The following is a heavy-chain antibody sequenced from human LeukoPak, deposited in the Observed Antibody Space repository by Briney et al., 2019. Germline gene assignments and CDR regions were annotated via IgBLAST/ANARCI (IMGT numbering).Heavy chain of an antibody. CDR1: GYTFTSYG. D-gene: IGHD2-2*01. J-gene: IGHJ5*02. Sequence: ASVKVSCKASGYTFTSYGISWVRQAPGQGLEWMGWISAYNGNTNYAQKLQGRVTMTTDTSTSPAYLELRSLRSDDRGVHDCARAIDIVVVPAAIVWFYPWAQGTLVTVSS. V-gene: IGHV1-18*01. CDR2: ISAYNGNT. CDR3: ARAIDIVVVPAAIVWFYP.